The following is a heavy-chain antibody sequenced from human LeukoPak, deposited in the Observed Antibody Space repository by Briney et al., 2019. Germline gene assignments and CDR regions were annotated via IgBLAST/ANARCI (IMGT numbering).Heavy chain of an antibody. Sequence: GGSLRLSCAASGFTFSSYAMSWVRQAPGKGLEWVSAISGSGGSTYYADSVKGRFTISRDNSKNTLYLQMNSLRAEDTAVYYCAKGGYDSSGYSQYYFDYWGQGTLVTVSS. J-gene: IGHJ4*02. CDR2: ISGSGGST. CDR1: GFTFSSYA. CDR3: AKGGYDSSGYSQYYFDY. V-gene: IGHV3-23*01. D-gene: IGHD3-22*01.